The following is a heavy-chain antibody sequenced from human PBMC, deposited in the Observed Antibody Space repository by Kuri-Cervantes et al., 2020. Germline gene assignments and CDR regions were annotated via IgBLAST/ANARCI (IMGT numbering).Heavy chain of an antibody. Sequence: SETLSLTCAVYGVSFSDYSWSWIRQPPGKGLEWIGEINHSGNTNYNPSLKSRVTISLDTSKNQFSLKLSSVTAADTAVYYCARQMVLRKTVVVPAVRRAFDIWGQGTMVTDSS. CDR2: INHSGNT. CDR1: GVSFSDYS. CDR3: ARQMVLRKTVVVPAVRRAFDI. J-gene: IGHJ3*02. D-gene: IGHD2-2*01. V-gene: IGHV4-34*01.